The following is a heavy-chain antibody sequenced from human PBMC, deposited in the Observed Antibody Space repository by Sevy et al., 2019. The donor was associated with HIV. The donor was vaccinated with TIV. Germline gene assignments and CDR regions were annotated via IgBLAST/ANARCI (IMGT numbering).Heavy chain of an antibody. J-gene: IGHJ3*02. Sequence: GGSLRLSCAASGYTFSSYSINWVRHAPGKGLEWVSSISTSGSSTYYADSVRGRFTISRDNAKNSLYLQMNSLRAEDTALYYCARGGARSLVVVPTPNDAFDIWGQGTMVTVSS. CDR3: ARGGARSLVVVPTPNDAFDI. CDR2: ISTSGSST. CDR1: GYTFSSYS. D-gene: IGHD2-2*01. V-gene: IGHV3-21*03.